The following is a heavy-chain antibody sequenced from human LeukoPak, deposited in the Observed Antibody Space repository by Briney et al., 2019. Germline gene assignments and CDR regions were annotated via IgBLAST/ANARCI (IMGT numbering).Heavy chain of an antibody. Sequence: GASVKVSCKASGYTFTGHYMHWVRQAPGQGLEWMGIINPSGGSTSYAQKFQGRVTMTRDTSTSTVYMELSSLRSEDTAVYYCARGLSSGWYRGYHFDYWGQGTLVTVSS. V-gene: IGHV1-46*01. J-gene: IGHJ4*02. CDR3: ARGLSSGWYRGYHFDY. CDR1: GYTFTGHY. CDR2: INPSGGST. D-gene: IGHD6-19*01.